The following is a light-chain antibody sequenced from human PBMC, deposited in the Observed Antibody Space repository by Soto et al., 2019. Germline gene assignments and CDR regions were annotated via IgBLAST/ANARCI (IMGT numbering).Light chain of an antibody. J-gene: IGLJ3*02. Sequence: QSVLTQPASVSGSPGQSITISCTGTSGDVGSHNLVSWYQQHPGKAPKLMIYEGSQRPSGVSYRFSGSKSGNTASLTISGLQAEDEADYFCCTYAQANSWVIXGGTNVTVL. V-gene: IGLV2-23*01. CDR2: EGS. CDR1: SGDVGSHNL. CDR3: CTYAQANSWV.